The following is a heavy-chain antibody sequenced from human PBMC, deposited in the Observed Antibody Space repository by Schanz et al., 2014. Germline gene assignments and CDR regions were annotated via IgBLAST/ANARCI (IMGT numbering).Heavy chain of an antibody. V-gene: IGHV3-NL1*01. CDR3: AKIWKAHHLTGRPGWSDGMDV. D-gene: IGHD3-3*01. Sequence: QVQLVESGGGVVQPGRSLRLSCAASGFTFSSSWMHWVRQAPGKGLVWVSTIASGGSHTFYADSVTGRFTISGDNSKNTLFLQMNSLRVEDTAIYYCAKIWKAHHLTGRPGWSDGMDVWGQGTTV. CDR2: IASGGSHT. J-gene: IGHJ6*02. CDR1: GFTFSSSW.